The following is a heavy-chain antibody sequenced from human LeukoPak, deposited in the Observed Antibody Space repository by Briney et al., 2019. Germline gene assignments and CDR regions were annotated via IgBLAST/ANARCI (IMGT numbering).Heavy chain of an antibody. D-gene: IGHD3-9*01. V-gene: IGHV3-64D*06. Sequence: GGSLRPSCSTSGFTFSNHFMHWVRQAPGKGLEYVSSIGPNGASTLCADSVKGRFTISRDNSKNALYLQLTSLRLEDTALYYCVKDLTGTWSFDYWGQGTLVTVSS. CDR2: IGPNGAST. CDR1: GFTFSNHF. J-gene: IGHJ4*02. CDR3: VKDLTGTWSFDY.